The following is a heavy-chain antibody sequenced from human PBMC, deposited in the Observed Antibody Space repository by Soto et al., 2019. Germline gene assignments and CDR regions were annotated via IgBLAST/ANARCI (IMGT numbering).Heavy chain of an antibody. CDR2: ISSSGTTI. Sequence: GSLRLSCVASEFTFSSYEMNWVRQAPGKGLEWVSYISSSGTTIYYTDSVKGRFTISRDNAKKSLYLQMNSLRAEDTAVYYCVRFGGAAAGPGDYWGQGTLVTVSS. J-gene: IGHJ4*02. CDR1: EFTFSSYE. CDR3: VRFGGAAAGPGDY. V-gene: IGHV3-48*03. D-gene: IGHD6-13*01.